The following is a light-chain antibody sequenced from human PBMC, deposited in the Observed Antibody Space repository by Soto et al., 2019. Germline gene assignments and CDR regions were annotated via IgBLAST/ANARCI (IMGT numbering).Light chain of an antibody. CDR1: SSNIGSNT. J-gene: IGLJ3*02. CDR2: GSN. V-gene: IGLV1-44*01. Sequence: QSVLTQPPSVSGTPGQRVSISCSGGSSNIGSNTVNWYRQLPGTATQLLIYGSNQRPSGVPDRFSGSKSGTSASLAISGLQSEDEADYYCAAWDDSLDGYVVFGGGTKLTVL. CDR3: AAWDDSLDGYVV.